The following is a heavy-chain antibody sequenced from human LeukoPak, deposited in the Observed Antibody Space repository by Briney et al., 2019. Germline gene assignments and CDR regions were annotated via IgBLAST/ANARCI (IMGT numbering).Heavy chain of an antibody. D-gene: IGHD3-22*01. Sequence: PSETLSLTCTVSGGSISSYYWSWIRQPAGKGLEWIGRIYTSGSTNYNPPLKSRVTMSVDTSKNQYSLKLSSVTAADTAVYYCARDYYDSSGYYWWYFDYWGQGTLVTVSS. J-gene: IGHJ4*02. CDR1: GGSISSYY. CDR2: IYTSGST. V-gene: IGHV4-4*07. CDR3: ARDYYDSSGYYWWYFDY.